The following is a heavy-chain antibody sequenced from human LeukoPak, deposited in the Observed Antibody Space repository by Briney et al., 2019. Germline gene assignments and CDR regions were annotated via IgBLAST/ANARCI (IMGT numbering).Heavy chain of an antibody. Sequence: GRSLRLSCAASTFTFSNYAMHWVRQAPGKGLEWVAVISFDGSNKYYADSVRGRFTISRDNSKNTMYLQMSSLRAEDTAVYYCAKAHIGFKDRIAVAAVLDYWGQGTLVTVSS. J-gene: IGHJ4*02. CDR1: TFTFSNYA. CDR3: AKAHIGFKDRIAVAAVLDY. CDR2: ISFDGSNK. D-gene: IGHD6-19*01. V-gene: IGHV3-30-3*01.